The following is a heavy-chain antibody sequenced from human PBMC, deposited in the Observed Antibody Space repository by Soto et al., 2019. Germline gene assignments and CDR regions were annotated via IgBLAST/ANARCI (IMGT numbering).Heavy chain of an antibody. Sequence: EVQLVESGGGLVQPGGSLRLSCAASGFTFSSYWMHWVRQAPGKGLVWVSGINSDGSSTSYADSVKGRFTISRDNAKNTLYLQMNSLRAEETAVYYCASGNGYKLDYWGQGTLVTVSS. CDR1: GFTFSSYW. CDR2: INSDGSST. CDR3: ASGNGYKLDY. J-gene: IGHJ4*02. V-gene: IGHV3-74*01. D-gene: IGHD5-12*01.